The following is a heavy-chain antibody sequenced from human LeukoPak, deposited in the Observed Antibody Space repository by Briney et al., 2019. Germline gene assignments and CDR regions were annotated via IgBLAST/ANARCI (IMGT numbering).Heavy chain of an antibody. V-gene: IGHV1-69*05. CDR3: ARDLVPLFPGPFDP. CDR2: IIPIFGTA. J-gene: IGHJ5*02. D-gene: IGHD2-21*01. Sequence: GASVKVSCKASGGTFSSYAISWVRQAPGQGLEWMGGIIPIFGTANFTQKIQGRVTITTDESTSTANMELSRLTSEDTAVYYCARDLVPLFPGPFDPWGQGTLVTVSS. CDR1: GGTFSSYA.